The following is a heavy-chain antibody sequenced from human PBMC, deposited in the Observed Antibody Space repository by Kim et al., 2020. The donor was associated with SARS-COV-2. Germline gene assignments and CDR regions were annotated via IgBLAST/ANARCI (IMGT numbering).Heavy chain of an antibody. D-gene: IGHD5-12*01. CDR3: ASSRDGYNYYFDY. Sequence: SETLSLTCTVSGGSISSGSYYWSWIRQPAGKGLEWIGRIYTSGSTNYNPSLKSRVTISVDTSKNQFSLKLSSVTAADTAVYYCASSRDGYNYYFDYWGQGTLVTVSS. CDR2: IYTSGST. J-gene: IGHJ4*02. CDR1: GGSISSGSYY. V-gene: IGHV4-61*02.